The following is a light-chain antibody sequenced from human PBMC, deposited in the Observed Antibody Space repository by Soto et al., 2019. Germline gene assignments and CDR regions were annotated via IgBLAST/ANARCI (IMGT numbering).Light chain of an antibody. CDR1: QGISSW. Sequence: DIQMTQSPSSVSASVGDRVTITCRASQGISSWLDWYQQKPGKAPKLLIYAASSLQSGVPSRFSGSGSETDFTLTISSLQPEDFATYYCQQANSFPWTFGQGTKVEIK. V-gene: IGKV1D-12*01. CDR2: AAS. CDR3: QQANSFPWT. J-gene: IGKJ1*01.